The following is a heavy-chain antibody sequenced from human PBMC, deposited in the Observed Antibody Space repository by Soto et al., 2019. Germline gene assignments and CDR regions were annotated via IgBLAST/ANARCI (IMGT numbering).Heavy chain of an antibody. CDR1: GGSVSSGPYY. CDR2: IDYSGST. Sequence: QVQLQESGPGLVKPSETLSLPCTVSGGSVSSGPYYWTWIRQPPGKGLEWIGNIDYSGSTNYSPSLKSRVTIXXDXSXXQFSLKLNSVTAADTAVYYCAREGGYTYGQGAFDYWGQGMLVTVSS. CDR3: AREGGYTYGQGAFDY. D-gene: IGHD5-18*01. V-gene: IGHV4-61*01. J-gene: IGHJ4*02.